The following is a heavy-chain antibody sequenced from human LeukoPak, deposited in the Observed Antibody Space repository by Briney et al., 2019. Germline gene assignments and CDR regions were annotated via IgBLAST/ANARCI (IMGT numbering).Heavy chain of an antibody. CDR1: GFTFSSYA. CDR2: ISYDGSNK. Sequence: GGSLRLSCAASGFTFSSYAMHWVRQAPGKGLEWVAVISYDGSNKYYADSVKGRFTISRDNSKNTLYLQMNSLRAEDTAVYYCAKMVRDIVVVVAAPKGIQFDYWGQGTLVTVSS. CDR3: AKMVRDIVVVVAAPKGIQFDY. J-gene: IGHJ4*02. V-gene: IGHV3-30*04. D-gene: IGHD2-15*01.